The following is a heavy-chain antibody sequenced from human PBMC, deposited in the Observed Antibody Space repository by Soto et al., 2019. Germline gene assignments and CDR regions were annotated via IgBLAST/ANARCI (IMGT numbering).Heavy chain of an antibody. V-gene: IGHV2-5*02. J-gene: IGHJ3*01. CDR1: GFSLSTSGVG. CDR3: AHKPNDAFDV. Sequence: SGPTLVNPTQTLTLTCTFSGFSLSTSGVGVGWIRQPPGKALECLALIYWDGDKRYSPSLKSRRTITKDTSKNQVVLTMTNMDPVDSGTYYCAHKPNDAFDVWGQGTMVTVSS. CDR2: IYWDGDK.